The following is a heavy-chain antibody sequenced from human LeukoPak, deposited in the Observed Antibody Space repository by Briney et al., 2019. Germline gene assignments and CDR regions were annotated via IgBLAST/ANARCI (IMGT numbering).Heavy chain of an antibody. CDR2: ISPDGSTT. D-gene: IGHD3-16*01. Sequence: GGSLRLSCAASGFTFRTYWMHWVRQPPGKGLVWVSRISPDGSTTTYADSVKGRFTISRDNSKSTVFLQMDSLGVDDTAMYYCARVWSEFDYWGQGALVTVSS. CDR3: ARVWSEFDY. J-gene: IGHJ4*02. CDR1: GFTFRTYW. V-gene: IGHV3-74*01.